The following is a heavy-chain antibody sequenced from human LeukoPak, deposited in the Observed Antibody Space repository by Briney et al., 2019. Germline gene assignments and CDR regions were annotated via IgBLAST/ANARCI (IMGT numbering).Heavy chain of an antibody. CDR1: GFTFSNAW. CDR3: TGGDY. V-gene: IGHV3-73*01. CDR2: IRSKPNSYAT. J-gene: IGHJ4*02. Sequence: GGSLRLSCAASGFTFSNAWMSWVRQAPGKGLEWVGRIRSKPNSYATEYAASVRGRFTISRDDSKNTAYLQMNSLKTEDTAVYYCTGGDYWGQGTLVTVSS.